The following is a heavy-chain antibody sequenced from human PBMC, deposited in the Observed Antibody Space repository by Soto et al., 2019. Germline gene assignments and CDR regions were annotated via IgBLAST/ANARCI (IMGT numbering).Heavy chain of an antibody. CDR1: GYTFTSYG. Sequence: SVKVSCKASGYTFTSYGISWVRQAPGQGLEWMGWISAYNGNTNYAQRLQGRVTMTTDTSTSTAYMELSRLTSDDTAVYFCATDDGHYYGSVWSQGTLVTVSS. D-gene: IGHD3-22*01. J-gene: IGHJ1*01. CDR3: ATDDGHYYGSV. CDR2: ISAYNGNT. V-gene: IGHV1-18*01.